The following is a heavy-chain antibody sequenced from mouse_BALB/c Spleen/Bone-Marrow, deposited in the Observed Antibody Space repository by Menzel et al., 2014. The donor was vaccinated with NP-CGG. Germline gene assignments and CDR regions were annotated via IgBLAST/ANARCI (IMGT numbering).Heavy chain of an antibody. CDR2: IHPSDSET. J-gene: IGHJ2*01. Sequence: QVQLKQSGAELVRPGASVKLSCKASGYSFTSYRMNWVKQRPGQGLEWIGIIHPSDSETRLNQKFKDKATLTVDKSSSTAYMQLSSPTSEDSAVYYCARRERTGMNYWGQGTTLTVSS. D-gene: IGHD4-1*01. CDR3: ARRERTGMNY. CDR1: GYSFTSYR. V-gene: IGHV1-61*01.